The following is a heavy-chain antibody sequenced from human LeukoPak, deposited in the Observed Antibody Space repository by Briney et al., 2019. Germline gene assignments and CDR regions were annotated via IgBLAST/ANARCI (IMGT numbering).Heavy chain of an antibody. J-gene: IGHJ4*02. CDR2: ISGSGGST. CDR3: AKDGSAAAGTCDY. V-gene: IGHV3-23*01. CDR1: GLTFSSYA. D-gene: IGHD6-13*01. Sequence: PGGSLRLSCAASGLTFSSYAMSWVRQATGKGLEWVSAISGSGGSTYYADSVKGRFTISRDNSKNTLYLQMNSLRAEDTAVYYCAKDGSAAAGTCDYWGQGTLVTVSS.